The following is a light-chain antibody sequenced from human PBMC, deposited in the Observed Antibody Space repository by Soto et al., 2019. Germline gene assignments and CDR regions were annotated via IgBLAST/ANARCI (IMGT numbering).Light chain of an antibody. Sequence: EIVVTQSPGTLSFSPGERVTLSCRASQSLRNNYLAWYQQKPGQAPRLLFHGASIRATGIPDRFSGSGSGTDLTLNINILEPEDFEVYYCQHYGSSPPPFGQGTRLELK. CDR2: GAS. J-gene: IGKJ5*01. CDR1: QSLRNNY. V-gene: IGKV3-20*01. CDR3: QHYGSSPPP.